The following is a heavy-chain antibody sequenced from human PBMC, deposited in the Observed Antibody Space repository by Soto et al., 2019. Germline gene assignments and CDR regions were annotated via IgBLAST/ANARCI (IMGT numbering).Heavy chain of an antibody. V-gene: IGHV1-2*02. CDR1: GYTFTGYY. CDR3: AAPPPIRSPRGYYYYYGMDV. J-gene: IGHJ6*02. D-gene: IGHD3-10*01. Sequence: GASVKVSCKASGYTFTGYYMHWVRQAPGQGLEWMGWINPNSGGTNYAQKFQGRVTMTRDTSISTAYMELSRLRSDGTAVYYCAAPPPIRSPRGYYYYYGMDVWGQGTTVTVSS. CDR2: INPNSGGT.